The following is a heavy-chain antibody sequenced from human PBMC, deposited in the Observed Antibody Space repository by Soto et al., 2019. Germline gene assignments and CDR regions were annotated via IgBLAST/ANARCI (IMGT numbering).Heavy chain of an antibody. D-gene: IGHD1-7*01. V-gene: IGHV6-1*01. CDR2: TYYRARWYN. J-gene: IGHJ6*03. CDR3: AGTSSLQWYYMDV. CDR1: GDSVSINSAA. Sequence: QVQLQQSVPGLVRHSQTLSLTCAICGDSVSINSAAWNWIRQSPSRGLEWLGRTYYRARWYNAYAVSVRSRITVNADTSKNQFSLHRSSVPPEDTAVDYCAGTSSLQWYYMDVWDKGTTVSVSS.